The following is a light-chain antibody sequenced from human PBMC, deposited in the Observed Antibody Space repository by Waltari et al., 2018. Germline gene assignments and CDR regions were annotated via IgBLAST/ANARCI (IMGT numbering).Light chain of an antibody. CDR2: TNN. Sequence: QSVLPHPPSTSGTPGQRVTISCSGSSSNIGSNTVNWYQQLPGTAPKLLIYTNNQRPSGVPDRFSGSRSGTSASLAISGLQSEDEAGYHCAAWDDSLNGVVFGGGTKVTVL. V-gene: IGLV1-44*01. J-gene: IGLJ2*01. CDR1: SSNIGSNT. CDR3: AAWDDSLNGVV.